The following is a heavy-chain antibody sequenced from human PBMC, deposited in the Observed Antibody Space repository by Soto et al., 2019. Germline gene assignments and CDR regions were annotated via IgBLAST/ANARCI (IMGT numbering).Heavy chain of an antibody. Sequence: ASVKVSCKASGYTFTSYGISWVRQAPGQGLEWMGWISAYNGNTNYAQKLQGRVTMTTDTSTSTAYMELRSLRSDDTAVYYCARDFGFNSDFVTTDPWGQGTLVTVPS. V-gene: IGHV1-18*01. CDR3: ARDFGFNSDFVTTDP. J-gene: IGHJ5*02. CDR1: GYTFTSYG. CDR2: ISAYNGNT. D-gene: IGHD3-3*01.